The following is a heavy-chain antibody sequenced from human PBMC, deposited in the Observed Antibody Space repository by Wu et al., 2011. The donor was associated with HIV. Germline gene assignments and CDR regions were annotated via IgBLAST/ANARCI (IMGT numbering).Heavy chain of an antibody. J-gene: IGHJ6*02. CDR3: ATPLPFGAADLAYYYGMDV. Sequence: QVQLVQSGAEVKKPGASVKVSCTASGYSFTSYGISWVRQIPGQGLEWMGWISVHDGNTNYAQRIQDRVAIVADTSTNIVYMELRSLTSDDTAIYYCATPLPFGAADLAYYYGMDVWGQGTTVTVSS. D-gene: IGHD3-3*01. V-gene: IGHV1-18*01. CDR1: GYSFTSYG. CDR2: ISVHDGNT.